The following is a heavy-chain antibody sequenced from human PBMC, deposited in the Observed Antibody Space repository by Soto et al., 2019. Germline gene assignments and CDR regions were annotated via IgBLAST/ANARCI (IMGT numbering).Heavy chain of an antibody. Sequence: SVKVSCKASRDTFNSYAITWVRQAPGQGLEWMGGIIPILGTTKYAQKFQGRVTMTADESTSTAYMELSSLRSGDRAVYYCAAGGKNGYIKWGQGTQVTVSS. J-gene: IGHJ4*02. CDR2: IIPILGTT. V-gene: IGHV1-69*13. D-gene: IGHD5-12*01. CDR3: AAGGKNGYIK. CDR1: RDTFNSYA.